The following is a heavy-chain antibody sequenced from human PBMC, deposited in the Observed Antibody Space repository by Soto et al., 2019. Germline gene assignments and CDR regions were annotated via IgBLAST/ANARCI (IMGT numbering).Heavy chain of an antibody. CDR3: ARAYSNSRYYFDY. CDR1: GFTFSSYG. J-gene: IGHJ4*02. CDR2: IWYDGSNK. V-gene: IGHV3-33*01. D-gene: IGHD6-13*01. Sequence: GGSLRLSCAASGFTFSSYGMYWVRQAPGKGLEWVALIWYDGSNKYYVDSVKGRFTISRDKSKNTLYLQMNSLKAEDTAVYYCARAYSNSRYYFDYWGQGTLVTVSS.